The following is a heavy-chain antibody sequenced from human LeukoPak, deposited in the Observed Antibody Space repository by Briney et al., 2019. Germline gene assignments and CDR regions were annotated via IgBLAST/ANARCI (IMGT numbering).Heavy chain of an antibody. D-gene: IGHD3-16*01. CDR3: ARRMGALALDY. J-gene: IGHJ4*02. CDR1: DGSISSSSYY. CDR2: IYYSGST. Sequence: TPSETLSLTCTVSDGSISSSSYYWGWIRQPPGKGLEWFGSIYYSGSTYYSPSLKSRVTISVDTSKNQFSLKLSSVTAADTAVYYCARRMGALALDYWGQGTLVTVSS. V-gene: IGHV4-39*01.